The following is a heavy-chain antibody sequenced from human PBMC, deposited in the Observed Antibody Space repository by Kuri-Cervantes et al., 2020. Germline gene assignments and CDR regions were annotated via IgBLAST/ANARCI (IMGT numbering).Heavy chain of an antibody. Sequence: SVKVSCKASGGTFSSYAISWVRQAPGQGLEWMGGIIPIFGTANYAQKFQGRVTITADESTSTAYMELSGLRSEDTAVHYCAREGDYYDSSGPSRGWFDPWGQGTLVTVSS. D-gene: IGHD3-22*01. CDR3: AREGDYYDSSGPSRGWFDP. J-gene: IGHJ5*02. CDR1: GGTFSSYA. V-gene: IGHV1-69*13. CDR2: IIPIFGTA.